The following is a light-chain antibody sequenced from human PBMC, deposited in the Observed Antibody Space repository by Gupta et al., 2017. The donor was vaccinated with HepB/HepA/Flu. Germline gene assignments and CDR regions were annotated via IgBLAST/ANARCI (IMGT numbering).Light chain of an antibody. CDR2: GVS. CDR1: SSYVGGYNF. J-gene: IGLJ2*01. Sequence: QDALTQLYSVSGSPGQRPTLSCTGTSSYVGGYNFVSWYQQHAGKAPKLMIYGVSNRPSGVSDRFSCSKSGNTASLTISGLQAEDEADYYCSSYTSSSTPVVFGGGTKLTVL. V-gene: IGLV2-14*03. CDR3: SSYTSSSTPVV.